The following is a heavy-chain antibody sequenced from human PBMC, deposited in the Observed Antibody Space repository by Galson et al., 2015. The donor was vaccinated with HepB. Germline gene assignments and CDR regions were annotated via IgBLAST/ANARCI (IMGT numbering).Heavy chain of an antibody. V-gene: IGHV3-53*01. Sequence: SLRLSCAASGFTVSSNYMSWVRQAPGKGLEWVSVIYSGGSTYYADSVKGRFTISRDNSKNTLYLQMNSLRAEDTAVYYCARSDYDFWSGSNYGMDVWGQGTTVTVSS. CDR3: ARSDYDFWSGSNYGMDV. D-gene: IGHD3-3*01. J-gene: IGHJ6*02. CDR1: GFTVSSNY. CDR2: IYSGGST.